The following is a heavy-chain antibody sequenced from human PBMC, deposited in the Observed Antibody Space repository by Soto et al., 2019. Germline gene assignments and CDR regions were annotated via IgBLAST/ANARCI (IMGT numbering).Heavy chain of an antibody. CDR3: ASPLHYYYDSSGYYSKKDY. CDR1: GFTFSSYA. Sequence: GSLRLSCAASGFTFSSYAMSWVRQAPGKGLEWIGSIYYSGSTYYNPSLKSRVTISVDTSKNQFSLKLSSVTAADTAVYYCASPLHYYYDSSGYYSKKDYWGQGTLVTVSS. CDR2: IYYSGST. D-gene: IGHD3-22*01. V-gene: IGHV4-39*01. J-gene: IGHJ4*02.